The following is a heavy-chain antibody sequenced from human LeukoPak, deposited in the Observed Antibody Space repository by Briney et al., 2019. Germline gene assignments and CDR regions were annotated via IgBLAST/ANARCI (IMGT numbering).Heavy chain of an antibody. CDR3: ARNPPMGFGEFPFDY. D-gene: IGHD3-10*01. CDR2: ISSSGSTI. J-gene: IGHJ4*02. Sequence: GGSLRLSCAASRFTFSDYYMSWLRQAPGQGLEWVSYISSSGSTIHYEDSVRGRFTISRDNAKNSLYLQMNSLRAEDTAVYYCARNPPMGFGEFPFDYWGQGTLVTVSS. V-gene: IGHV3-11*04. CDR1: RFTFSDYY.